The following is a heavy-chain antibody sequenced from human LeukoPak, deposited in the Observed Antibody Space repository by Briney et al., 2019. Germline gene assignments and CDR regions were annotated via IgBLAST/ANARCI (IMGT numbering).Heavy chain of an antibody. CDR2: ISTSSSYI. D-gene: IGHD6-13*01. CDR1: GFTFSSYS. V-gene: IGHV3-21*01. J-gene: IGHJ6*03. Sequence: GGSLRLSCAASGFTFSSYSMNWVRQAPGKGLKWVSFISTSSSYIHNADSVKGRFTISRDNAENSLYLQMNSLRAEDTAVYYCARAAIAAARIYYYMDVWGKGTTVTVSS. CDR3: ARAAIAAARIYYYMDV.